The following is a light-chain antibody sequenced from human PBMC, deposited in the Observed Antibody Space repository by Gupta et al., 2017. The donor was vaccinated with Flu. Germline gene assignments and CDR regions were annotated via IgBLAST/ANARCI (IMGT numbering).Light chain of an antibody. CDR1: QTVTSSY. CDR3: QYYGNSL. CDR2: GAS. Sequence: EFVLTQSPGTLSLSPGERATLSCRASQTVTSSYLAWYLQKPGQAPRLLIYGASSRATGIPDRFSGSGSGTDFTLTISRLEPEDFAVYFCQYYGNSLFGEGTKVEIK. J-gene: IGKJ4*01. V-gene: IGKV3-20*01.